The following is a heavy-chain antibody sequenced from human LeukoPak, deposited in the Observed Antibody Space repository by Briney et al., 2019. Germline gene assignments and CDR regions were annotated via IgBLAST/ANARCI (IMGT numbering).Heavy chain of an antibody. Sequence: GGSLRLSCAASGFTFSIYGIHWVRQAPGKGLEWVAFIRYDGDNKYYADSVKGRFTISRDNSKNTLYVQMNSLRAEDTAVYYCARDKLHDILTGTITWFDPWGQGTLVTVSS. D-gene: IGHD3-9*01. CDR1: GFTFSIYG. V-gene: IGHV3-30*02. CDR3: ARDKLHDILTGTITWFDP. CDR2: IRYDGDNK. J-gene: IGHJ5*02.